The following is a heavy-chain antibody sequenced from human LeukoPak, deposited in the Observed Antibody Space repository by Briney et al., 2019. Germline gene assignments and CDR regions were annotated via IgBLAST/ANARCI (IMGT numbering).Heavy chain of an antibody. Sequence: PGESLKISCQGSGYSFTSYWIGWVRQMPGKGLEWMGIIYPGDSGTRYSPSFQGQVTISADKSISTAYLQWSSLKASDTAMYYCARQHDSSGWYVHFDYWGQGTLVTVSS. CDR3: ARQHDSSGWYVHFDY. V-gene: IGHV5-51*01. CDR1: GYSFTSYW. CDR2: IYPGDSGT. J-gene: IGHJ4*02. D-gene: IGHD6-19*01.